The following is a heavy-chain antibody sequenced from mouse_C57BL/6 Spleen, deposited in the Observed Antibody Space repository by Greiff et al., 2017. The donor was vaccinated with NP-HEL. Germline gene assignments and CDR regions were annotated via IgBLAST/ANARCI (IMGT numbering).Heavy chain of an antibody. D-gene: IGHD2-4*01. V-gene: IGHV1-22*01. CDR1: GYTFTDYN. Sequence: EVQVVESGPELVKPGASVKMSCKASGYTFTDYNMHWVKQSHGKSLEWIGYINPNNGGTSYNQKFKGKATLTVNKSSSTAYMELRSLTSEDSAVYYCARSGDYDWFAYWGQGTLVTVSA. J-gene: IGHJ3*01. CDR3: ARSGDYDWFAY. CDR2: INPNNGGT.